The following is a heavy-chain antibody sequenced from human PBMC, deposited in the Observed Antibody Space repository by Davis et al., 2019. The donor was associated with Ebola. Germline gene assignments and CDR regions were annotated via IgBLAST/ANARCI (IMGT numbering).Heavy chain of an antibody. CDR3: ARPYSSGWYANFDY. CDR1: GYSFTGYY. J-gene: IGHJ4*02. V-gene: IGHV1-2*02. Sequence: ASVKVSCKASGYSFTGYYMHWVRQAPGQGLEWVGEINPNSGGANYAQKFQGRVTMTRDTSITTAYMELSRLRSDDTAVYYCARPYSSGWYANFDYWGQGTQVTVSS. CDR2: INPNSGGA. D-gene: IGHD6-19*01.